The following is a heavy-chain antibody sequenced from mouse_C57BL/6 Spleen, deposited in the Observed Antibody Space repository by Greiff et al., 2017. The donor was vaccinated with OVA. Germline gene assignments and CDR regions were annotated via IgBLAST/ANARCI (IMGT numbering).Heavy chain of an antibody. D-gene: IGHD3-2*02. V-gene: IGHV5-12*01. CDR3: ARRGSGYDYFDY. CDR2: ISNGGGST. J-gene: IGHJ2*01. CDR1: GFTFSDYY. Sequence: EVLLVASWGGLVQPGGSLKLSCAASGFTFSDYYMYWVRQTPEKRLEWVAYISNGGGSTYYPDTVKGRFTISRDNAKNTLYLQMSRLKSEDTAMYYCARRGSGYDYFDYWGQGTTLTVSS.